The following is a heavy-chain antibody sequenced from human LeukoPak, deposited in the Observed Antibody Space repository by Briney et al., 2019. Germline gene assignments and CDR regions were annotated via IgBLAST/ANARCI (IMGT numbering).Heavy chain of an antibody. CDR1: GFTFSSYA. D-gene: IGHD3-10*01. V-gene: IGHV3-64D*06. Sequence: GGSLRLSCSVSGFTFSSYAMHWVRQAPGKGLDYVSAINNNGNRTYYGESVKGRFTISRDNSENTLYLQMSSLRAEDTAVYYCVKAIYYYGSGSYYKVFDHWGQGTLVTVSS. J-gene: IGHJ4*02. CDR3: VKAIYYYGSGSYYKVFDH. CDR2: INNNGNRT.